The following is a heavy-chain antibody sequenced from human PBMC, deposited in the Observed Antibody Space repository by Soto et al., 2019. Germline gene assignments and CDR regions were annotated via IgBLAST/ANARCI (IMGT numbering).Heavy chain of an antibody. CDR2: MYFNESP. CDR1: GASISSYY. Sequence: PSETLSLTCTVSGASISSYYWSWIRQPPGKGLEWIGYMYFNESPKYNPSLKSRVTMSVDTSKNQFSLKLRSVTAADTAVYYCASLWNFFDFWGQGDLVTVSS. CDR3: ASLWNFFDF. V-gene: IGHV4-59*01. D-gene: IGHD2-21*01. J-gene: IGHJ4*02.